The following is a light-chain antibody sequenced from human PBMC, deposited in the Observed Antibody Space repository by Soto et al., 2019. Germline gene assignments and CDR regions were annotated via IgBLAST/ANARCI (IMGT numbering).Light chain of an antibody. CDR3: SSYTSSSKGV. CDR1: SSDVGGYNY. CDR2: DVS. Sequence: QSALTQPASVSGSPGQSISISCTGTSSDVGGYNYVSWYQQHPGKAPKLMIYDVSNRPSGVSNRFSGSKSGNTASLTISGLQAEDEADYYCSSYTSSSKGVFGTRTKVTVL. J-gene: IGLJ1*01. V-gene: IGLV2-14*01.